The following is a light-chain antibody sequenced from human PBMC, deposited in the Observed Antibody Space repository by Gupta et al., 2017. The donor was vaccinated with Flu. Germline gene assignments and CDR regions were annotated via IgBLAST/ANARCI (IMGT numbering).Light chain of an antibody. CDR1: SNDIGHYNY. V-gene: IGLV2-14*01. CDR3: RSYTTSNTLEV. CDR2: EVV. J-gene: IGLJ2*01. Sequence: SALTQPASVSGSPGPSITISYTGPSNDIGHYNYVSWYQQHPGKSPKLMIYEVVNRPSEVARRFSGSKYGTTASLTISGLQAEDEADYYCRSYTTSNTLEVFGGGTKLTVL.